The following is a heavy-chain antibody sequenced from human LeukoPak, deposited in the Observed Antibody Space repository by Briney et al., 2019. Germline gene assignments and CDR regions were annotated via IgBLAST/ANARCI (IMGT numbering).Heavy chain of an antibody. Sequence: SVKVSCKASGGTFSSYAISWVRQAPGQGLEWMGGIIPIFGTANYAQKFQGRVTITTDESTSTAYMELGSLRSEDTAVYYCARGRRSGYSSSWYDYYYYYMDVWGKGTTVTVSS. CDR2: IIPIFGTA. V-gene: IGHV1-69*05. D-gene: IGHD6-13*01. CDR3: ARGRRSGYSSSWYDYYYYYMDV. CDR1: GGTFSSYA. J-gene: IGHJ6*03.